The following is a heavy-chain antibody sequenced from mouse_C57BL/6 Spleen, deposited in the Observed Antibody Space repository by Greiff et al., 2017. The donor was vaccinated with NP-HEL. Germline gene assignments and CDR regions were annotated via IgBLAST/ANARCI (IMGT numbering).Heavy chain of an antibody. CDR1: GFTFSDYG. D-gene: IGHD1-1*01. CDR3: ARDYYYGSTNFDY. V-gene: IGHV5-17*01. Sequence: VKLVESGGGLVKPGGSLKLSCAASGFTFSDYGMHWVRQAPEKGLEWVAYISSGSSTIYYADTVKGRFTISRDNAKNTLFLQMTSLRSEDTAMYYCARDYYYGSTNFDYWGQGTTLTVSS. CDR2: ISSGSSTI. J-gene: IGHJ2*01.